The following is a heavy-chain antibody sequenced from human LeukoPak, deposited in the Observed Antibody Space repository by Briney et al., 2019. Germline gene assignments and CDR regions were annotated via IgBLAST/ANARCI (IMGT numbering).Heavy chain of an antibody. V-gene: IGHV4-59*08. J-gene: IGHJ6*02. Sequence: PSETLSLTCTVSGGSISSYYWSWIRQPPGKGLEWIGYIYYSGSTNYNPSLKSRVTISVDTSKNQFSLKLSSVTAADTAVYYCARHDAYGSGSYYNVPYYYYGMDVWGQGTTVTVSS. CDR3: ARHDAYGSGSYYNVPYYYYGMDV. D-gene: IGHD3-10*01. CDR2: IYYSGST. CDR1: GGSISSYY.